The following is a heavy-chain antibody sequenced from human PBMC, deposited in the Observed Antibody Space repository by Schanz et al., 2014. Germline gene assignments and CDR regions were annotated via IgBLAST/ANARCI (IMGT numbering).Heavy chain of an antibody. D-gene: IGHD3-16*01. CDR2: ISSSGTST. Sequence: VRLVESGGGLVQPGGSLRLSCAASGFTFSSSDMTWIRQAPGKGLEWLSYISSSGTSTYYADSVKGRFTISRDNAKNSLYLQMNSLRAEDTALYYCAKDRQNRVNRVGYYYGMDVWGQGTTVTVSS. CDR3: AKDRQNRVNRVGYYYGMDV. V-gene: IGHV3-11*01. CDR1: GFTFSSSD. J-gene: IGHJ6*02.